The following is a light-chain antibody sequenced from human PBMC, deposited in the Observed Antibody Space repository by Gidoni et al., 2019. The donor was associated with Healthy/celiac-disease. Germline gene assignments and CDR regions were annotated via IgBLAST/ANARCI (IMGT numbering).Light chain of an antibody. CDR2: WAS. CDR3: QQYYSTPYT. CDR1: QSVLYSSNNQNY. V-gene: IGKV4-1*01. J-gene: IGKJ2*01. Sequence: DIVLTPSPDSLALSLGERATINCKSSQSVLYSSNNQNYLAWYQQKPGQPPKLLIYWASTRESGVPERFSGSGSGTDFTLTISSLQAEDVAVYYCQQYYSTPYTFGQGTKLEIK.